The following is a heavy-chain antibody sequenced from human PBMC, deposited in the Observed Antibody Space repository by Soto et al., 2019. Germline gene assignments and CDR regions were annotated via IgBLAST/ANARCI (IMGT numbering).Heavy chain of an antibody. CDR1: GYTFTSYV. Sequence: QVQLVQSGAEVKKPGASVKVSCKASGYTFTSYVISWVRQAPGQGLEWMGWISAYNGNTNYAQKLQGRVTMTTDTSTNTADMELRSLRSDDTAVYYCARVGGRYCDWLRWFDPWGQGTLVTVSS. V-gene: IGHV1-18*01. J-gene: IGHJ5*02. D-gene: IGHD3-9*01. CDR3: ARVGGRYCDWLRWFDP. CDR2: ISAYNGNT.